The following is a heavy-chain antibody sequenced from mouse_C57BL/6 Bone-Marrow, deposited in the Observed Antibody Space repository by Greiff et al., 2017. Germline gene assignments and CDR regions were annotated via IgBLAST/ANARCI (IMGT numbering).Heavy chain of an antibody. D-gene: IGHD4-1*01. CDR3: TRERLTGTRYWYFDV. V-gene: IGHV5-9-1*02. CDR1: GFTFSSYA. Sequence: EVKVEESGEGLVKPGGSLKLSCAASGFTFSSYAMSWVRQTPEKRLEWVAYISSGGDYIYYADTVKGRFTISRDNARNTLYLQMSSLKSEDTAMYYCTRERLTGTRYWYFDVWGTGTTVTVSS. CDR2: ISSGGDYI. J-gene: IGHJ1*03.